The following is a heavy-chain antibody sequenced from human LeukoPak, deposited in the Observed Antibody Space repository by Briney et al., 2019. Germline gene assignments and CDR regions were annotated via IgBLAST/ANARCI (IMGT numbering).Heavy chain of an antibody. D-gene: IGHD2-2*01. CDR1: GGSFSGYY. V-gene: IGHV4-34*01. CDR2: TNHSGST. Sequence: SSETLSLTCAVYGGSFSGYYWSWIRQPPGKGLEWIGETNHSGSTNYNPSLKSRVTISVDTSKNQFSLKLSSVTAADTAVYYCARRMVGYCSSTSCPGLDDYWGRGTLVTVSS. CDR3: ARRMVGYCSSTSCPGLDDY. J-gene: IGHJ4*02.